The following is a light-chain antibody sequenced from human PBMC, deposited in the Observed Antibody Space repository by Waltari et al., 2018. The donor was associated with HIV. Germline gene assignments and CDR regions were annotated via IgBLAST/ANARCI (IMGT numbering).Light chain of an antibody. Sequence: EVVMTQSPATLSVSPGERVTLSCRTSQNVSSDLAWLQQRPGQAPRLLIYGAVTRASGIPARISGSGSGIEFILTISRLQSEDVAVYYCQQYNNWPPWTFGQGTKV. V-gene: IGKV3D-15*01. CDR2: GAV. J-gene: IGKJ1*01. CDR3: QQYNNWPPWT. CDR1: QNVSSD.